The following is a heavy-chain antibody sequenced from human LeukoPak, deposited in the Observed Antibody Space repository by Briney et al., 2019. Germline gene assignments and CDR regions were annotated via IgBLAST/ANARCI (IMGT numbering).Heavy chain of an antibody. J-gene: IGHJ4*02. V-gene: IGHV1-46*01. Sequence: ASVKVSCKAFGYTFTSNYMHRVRQAPGQGPEWMGVISPSGGSTTYAQKFQGRVTLTRDMSTSTDYLELSSLRSEDTAVYYCARTLSDSGLSYWGQGTLVTVSS. CDR2: ISPSGGST. CDR1: GYTFTSNY. D-gene: IGHD3-10*01. CDR3: ARTLSDSGLSY.